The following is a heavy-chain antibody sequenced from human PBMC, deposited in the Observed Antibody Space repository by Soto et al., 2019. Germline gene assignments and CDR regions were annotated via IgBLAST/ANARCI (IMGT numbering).Heavy chain of an antibody. CDR2: ISAYNGNT. Sequence: ASVKVSCKASGYTFTRYGVSWVRQAPGQGLEWMGWISAYNGNTNYAQKLQGRVTMTTDTSTSTAYMELRSLRSDDTAVYYCARDSSSLDDAFDIWGQGTMVTVSS. CDR1: GYTFTRYG. V-gene: IGHV1-18*01. CDR3: ARDSSSLDDAFDI. J-gene: IGHJ3*02. D-gene: IGHD6-13*01.